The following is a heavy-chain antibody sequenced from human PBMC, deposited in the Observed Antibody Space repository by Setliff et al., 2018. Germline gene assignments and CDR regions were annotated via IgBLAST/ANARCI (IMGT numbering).Heavy chain of an antibody. CDR2: IWYDGNNK. V-gene: IGHV3-33*01. D-gene: IGHD6-13*01. CDR1: GFLFSSFG. Sequence: GGSLRLSCPASGFLFSSFGMHWVRQAPGKGLEWVAVIWYDGNNKYYADSVKGRFTISRDNSKSILYLQMNNLRAEDTAVYYCAREGAAAGTGYYYGMDVWGQGTTVTVSS. CDR3: AREGAAAGTGYYYGMDV. J-gene: IGHJ6*02.